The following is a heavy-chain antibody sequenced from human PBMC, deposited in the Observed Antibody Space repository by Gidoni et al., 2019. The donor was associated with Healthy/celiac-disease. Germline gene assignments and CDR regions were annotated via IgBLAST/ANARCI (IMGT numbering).Heavy chain of an antibody. D-gene: IGHD3-10*01. Sequence: QITLKESGPTLVKPTQTLTLTCTFSGFSLSTSGVGVGWIRQPPGKALEWLALIYWDDDKRYIPSLNRRLTITKDTSKNQVVLTMTNMDPVDTATYYCAHTPLNYYGSGSYYNAWFDPWGQGTLVTVSS. J-gene: IGHJ5*02. V-gene: IGHV2-5*02. CDR3: AHTPLNYYGSGSYYNAWFDP. CDR1: GFSLSTSGVG. CDR2: IYWDDDK.